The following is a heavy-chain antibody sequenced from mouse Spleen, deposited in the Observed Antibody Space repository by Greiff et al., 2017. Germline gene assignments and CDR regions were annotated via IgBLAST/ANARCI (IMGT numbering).Heavy chain of an antibody. CDR1: GFTFSDYG. V-gene: IGHV5-17*01. CDR2: ISSGSSTI. D-gene: IGHD2-1*01. Sequence: EVKLMESGGGLVKPGGSLKLSCAASGFTFSDYGMHWVRQAPETGLEWVAYISSGSSTIYYADTVKGRFTISRDNAKNTLFLQMTSLRSEDTAMYYCAREGSYGNYFDYWGQGSTLTVSS. CDR3: AREGSYGNYFDY. J-gene: IGHJ2*01.